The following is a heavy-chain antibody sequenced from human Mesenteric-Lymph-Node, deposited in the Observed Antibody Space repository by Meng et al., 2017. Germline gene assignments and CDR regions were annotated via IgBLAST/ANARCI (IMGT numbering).Heavy chain of an antibody. CDR3: ARAGQRLRYSGMDV. V-gene: IGHV3-21*06. CDR1: GFTFSTYS. CDR2: ISSSSSYI. Sequence: GESLKISCATSGFTFSTYSMNWVRQAPGKGLEWVSSISSSSSYIYYADSVKGRFTISRDNAKNTLYLQMSSLRAEDTAVYYCARAGQRLRYSGMDVWGQGTTVTVSS. J-gene: IGHJ6*02. D-gene: IGHD6-25*01.